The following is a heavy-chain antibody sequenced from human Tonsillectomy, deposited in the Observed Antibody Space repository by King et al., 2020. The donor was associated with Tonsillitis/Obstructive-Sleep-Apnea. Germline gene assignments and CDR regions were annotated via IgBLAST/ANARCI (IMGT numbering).Heavy chain of an antibody. D-gene: IGHD6-13*01. CDR1: GFTFDDYA. CDR2: ISGDGGST. J-gene: IGHJ4*02. Sequence: VQLVESGGGVVQPGGSLRLSCAASGFTFDDYAMHWVRQAPGKGLEWVSLISGDGGSTYYADSVKGRFTISRDNSKNSLYLQMNSLRTEDTALYYCAKDKPVHSSSWYLHYFDYWGQGALVTVPS. CDR3: AKDKPVHSSSWYLHYFDY. V-gene: IGHV3-43*02.